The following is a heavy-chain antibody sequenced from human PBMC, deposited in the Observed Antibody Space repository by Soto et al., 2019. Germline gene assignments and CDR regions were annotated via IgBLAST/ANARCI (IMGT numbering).Heavy chain of an antibody. D-gene: IGHD4-17*01. V-gene: IGHV4-39*01. J-gene: IGHJ4*02. Sequence: SETLSLTCAVSGDSISNFNYYWVWIRQPPGKGLEWIGNIYYTGSTHHNPSLKSRVTMSVDTSNNQFSLKLSSVTATDTAVYYCAGTTVTSPYHFGSWGQGTLVTVSS. CDR1: GDSISNFNYY. CDR3: AGTTVTSPYHFGS. CDR2: IYYTGST.